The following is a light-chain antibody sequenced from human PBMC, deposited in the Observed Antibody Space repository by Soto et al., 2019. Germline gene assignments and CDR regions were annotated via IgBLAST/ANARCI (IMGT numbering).Light chain of an antibody. CDR2: AAS. V-gene: IGKV1-9*01. CDR3: QQLSRFT. Sequence: DIQLTQSPSFLSASVGDRVTITCRASQGISSYLAWYQQKPGKAPKLLIYAASTLQSGVPSRFGGSGSGTEFTLTISSLQPEDFATYYCQQLSRFTFGPGTKVDIK. CDR1: QGISSY. J-gene: IGKJ3*01.